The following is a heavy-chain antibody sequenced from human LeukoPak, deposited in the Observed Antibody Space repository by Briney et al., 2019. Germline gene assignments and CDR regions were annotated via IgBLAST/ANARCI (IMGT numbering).Heavy chain of an antibody. J-gene: IGHJ6*02. CDR2: IYYSGST. CDR3: ARHLGVVPYYYYGMDV. V-gene: IGHV4-59*08. CDR1: GGSISSYY. Sequence: SETLSLTCTVSGGSISSYYWSWIWQPPGKGLEWIGYIYYSGSTNYNPSLKSRVTISVDTSKNQFSLKLSSVTAADTAVYYCARHLGVVPYYYYGMDVWGQGTTVTVSS. D-gene: IGHD3-3*01.